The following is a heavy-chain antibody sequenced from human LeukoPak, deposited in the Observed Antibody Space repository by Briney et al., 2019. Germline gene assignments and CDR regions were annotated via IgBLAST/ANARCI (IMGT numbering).Heavy chain of an antibody. CDR3: ARDMQLST. Sequence: GGSLRLSCAASGFTFSIYWMTWVRQAPGKGLEWVANIKQDGSETYYVDSVKGRFAISRDNAKNSLFLQMNSLRAEDTAIYYCARDMQLSTWGLGTMVTVSS. CDR1: GFTFSIYW. J-gene: IGHJ3*01. V-gene: IGHV3-7*05. D-gene: IGHD3-16*02. CDR2: IKQDGSET.